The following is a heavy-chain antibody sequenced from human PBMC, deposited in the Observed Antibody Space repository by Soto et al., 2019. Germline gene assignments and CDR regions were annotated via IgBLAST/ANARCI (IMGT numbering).Heavy chain of an antibody. Sequence: GASVKVSCKASGYTFTSYGISWVRQAPGQGLEWMGWISAYNGNTNYAQKLQGRVTMTTDTSTSTAYMELRSLRSDDTAVYYCAIEETTVTTGAFYIWGQGTMVTVSS. CDR1: GYTFTSYG. CDR3: AIEETTVTTGAFYI. CDR2: ISAYNGNT. J-gene: IGHJ3*02. V-gene: IGHV1-18*01. D-gene: IGHD4-17*01.